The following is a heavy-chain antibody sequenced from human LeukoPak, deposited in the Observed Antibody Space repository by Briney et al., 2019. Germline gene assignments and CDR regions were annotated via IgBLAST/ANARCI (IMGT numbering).Heavy chain of an antibody. D-gene: IGHD6-19*01. Sequence: SQTLSLTCAISGYSVSSNRSAWNWITQSPTRGLEWLGRTYYRSKWYNDYVVSVKSRISINPDTSKNQFSLQLNSVTPDDTAMYYCAAGAVAGLIFWGQGSLVTVSS. J-gene: IGHJ4*02. V-gene: IGHV6-1*01. CDR1: GYSVSSNRSA. CDR3: AAGAVAGLIF. CDR2: TYYRSKWYN.